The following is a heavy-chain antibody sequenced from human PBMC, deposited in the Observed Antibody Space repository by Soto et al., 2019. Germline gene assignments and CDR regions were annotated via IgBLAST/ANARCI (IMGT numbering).Heavy chain of an antibody. Sequence: GESLRLSCAASGFTFSNYCMHWARHAPGKGLEWVAVISYDGSDKYYAASVKGRFTISRDNSKNTLDLQMNSLRAEDTAVYHCARDSYVMDFWGQGTTVTGS. V-gene: IGHV3-30*03. CDR1: GFTFSNYC. J-gene: IGHJ6*02. CDR3: ARDSYVMDF. CDR2: ISYDGSDK.